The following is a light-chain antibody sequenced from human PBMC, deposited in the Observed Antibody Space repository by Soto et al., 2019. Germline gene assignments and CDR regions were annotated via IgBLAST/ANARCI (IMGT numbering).Light chain of an antibody. J-gene: IGKJ5*01. CDR2: GAS. V-gene: IGKV3-20*01. Sequence: EIVLTQSPGTLSLSPGEGATLSCRASQSVSSSYLAWYQEKPGQAPRLLIYGASSRANGIPDRFSGSGSETDFTLTISRLEPEDFALYYCQQYGGSPITFGQGTRLEIK. CDR3: QQYGGSPIT. CDR1: QSVSSSY.